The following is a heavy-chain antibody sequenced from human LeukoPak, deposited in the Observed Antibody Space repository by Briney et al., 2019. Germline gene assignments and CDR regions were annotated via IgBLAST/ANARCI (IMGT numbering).Heavy chain of an antibody. CDR3: ARDIEAPGIAFDY. Sequence: GGSLRLSCAASGFSFSSHWMSWVRQAPGRGLEWVANINQDGSEKHYVDPVKGRFIISRDNAKNSLYLQMNSLRAEDSAVYYCARDIEAPGIAFDYWGQGSLVTVSS. CDR2: INQDGSEK. D-gene: IGHD6-13*01. CDR1: GFSFSSHW. V-gene: IGHV3-7*03. J-gene: IGHJ4*02.